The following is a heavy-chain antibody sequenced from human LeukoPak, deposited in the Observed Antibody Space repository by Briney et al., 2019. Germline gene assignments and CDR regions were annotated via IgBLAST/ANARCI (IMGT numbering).Heavy chain of an antibody. Sequence: GGSLRLSCAASGFTFSSYATHWVRQAPGKGREWVADIKQDGSEKYYVDSVKGRFTISRQNAKNSLFLQMNSLRAEDTAVYYCARHRSGGSQDDAFDIWGQGTMVTVSS. CDR1: GFTFSSYA. J-gene: IGHJ3*02. CDR2: IKQDGSEK. V-gene: IGHV3-7*01. CDR3: ARHRSGGSQDDAFDI. D-gene: IGHD2-15*01.